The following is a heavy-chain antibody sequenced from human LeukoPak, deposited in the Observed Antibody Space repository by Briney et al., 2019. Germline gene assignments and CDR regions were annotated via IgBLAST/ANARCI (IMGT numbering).Heavy chain of an antibody. CDR2: IYYSGST. Sequence: PSETLSLTCTVSGGSISSYYWSWIRQPPGKGLEWIGYIYYSGSTNYNPSLKSRVTISVDTSKNQFSLKLSSVTAADTAVYYCARDGYGQVYWGQGTLVTVSS. CDR1: GGSISSYY. D-gene: IGHD5-12*01. V-gene: IGHV4-59*01. J-gene: IGHJ4*02. CDR3: ARDGYGQVY.